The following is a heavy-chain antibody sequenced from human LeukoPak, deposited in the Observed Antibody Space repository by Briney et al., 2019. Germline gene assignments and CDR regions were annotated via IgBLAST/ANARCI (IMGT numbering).Heavy chain of an antibody. J-gene: IGHJ3*02. D-gene: IGHD1-1*01. V-gene: IGHV1-2*06. CDR3: ASPRIRNVFDI. Sequence: ASVKVSCKASGYTFTDYYMHWVRQAPGQGLEWMGRFNPNSGDTNYAQKFQGRVTMTRDTSISTAYMELSRLISDDTAVYYCASPRIRNVFDIWGQGTMVTVSS. CDR1: GYTFTDYY. CDR2: FNPNSGDT.